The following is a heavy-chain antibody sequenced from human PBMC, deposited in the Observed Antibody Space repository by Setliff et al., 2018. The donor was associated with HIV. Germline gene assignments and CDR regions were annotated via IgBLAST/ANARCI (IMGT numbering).Heavy chain of an antibody. V-gene: IGHV1-18*01. CDR2: ISAYNGDT. D-gene: IGHD6-19*01. CDR1: GYTFTNYG. CDR3: ARNSFPRTVTGTGPLFDS. Sequence: ASVKVSCKASGYTFTNYGISWLRQAPGQGLEWMGWISAYNGDTKSTQKFHGRVTMTTDTSTTTAYMELRSLRSDDTAVYYCARNSFPRTVTGTGPLFDSWGQGTLVTVSS. J-gene: IGHJ4*02.